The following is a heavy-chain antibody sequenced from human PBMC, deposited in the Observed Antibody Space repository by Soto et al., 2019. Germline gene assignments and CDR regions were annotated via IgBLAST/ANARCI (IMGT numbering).Heavy chain of an antibody. CDR2: IYHSGST. Sequence: PSETLSLTCAVSDGSISSGGYSWSWIRQPPGKGLEWIGYIYHSGSTYYNPSLKSRVTISVDRSKNQFSLKLSSVTAADTAVYYCARNRPFFGHTFDPWGQGTLVTVSS. CDR3: ARNRPFFGHTFDP. J-gene: IGHJ5*02. D-gene: IGHD3-3*01. CDR1: DGSISSGGYS. V-gene: IGHV4-30-2*01.